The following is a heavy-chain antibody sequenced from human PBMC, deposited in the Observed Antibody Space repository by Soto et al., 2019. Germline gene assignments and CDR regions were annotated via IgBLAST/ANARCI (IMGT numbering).Heavy chain of an antibody. Sequence: ASVKVSCKASGGTFSRYAFSWVRQAPGQGLEWMGGIVPIYGTRGFAQKFQGRLTITADEPTRTAYMELSSLRSEDTAVYYCARDLDYYGSGSHYYYGMGVWGQGTTVTVSS. V-gene: IGHV1-69*13. D-gene: IGHD3-10*01. CDR1: GGTFSRYA. J-gene: IGHJ6*02. CDR3: ARDLDYYGSGSHYYYGMGV. CDR2: IVPIYGTR.